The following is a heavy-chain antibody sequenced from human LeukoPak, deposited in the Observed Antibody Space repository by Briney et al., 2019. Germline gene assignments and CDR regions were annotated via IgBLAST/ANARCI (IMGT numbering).Heavy chain of an antibody. Sequence: ASVKVSCKASGYTFTSYGISWVRQAPGQGPEWMGWISAYNGNTNYAQKLQGRVTMTTDTSTSTAYMELRSLRSDDTAVYYCARGLSILRYFDPNPLDAFDIWGQGTMVTVSS. J-gene: IGHJ3*02. CDR2: ISAYNGNT. V-gene: IGHV1-18*01. D-gene: IGHD3-9*01. CDR1: GYTFTSYG. CDR3: ARGLSILRYFDPNPLDAFDI.